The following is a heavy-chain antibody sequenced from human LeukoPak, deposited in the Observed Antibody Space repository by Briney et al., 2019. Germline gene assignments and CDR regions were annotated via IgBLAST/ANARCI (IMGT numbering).Heavy chain of an antibody. V-gene: IGHV3-48*01. CDR1: GFTFSSYS. CDR2: ISSSSSTI. D-gene: IGHD2-21*01. Sequence: GGSLRLSCAASGFTFSSYSMNWVRQAPGKGLEWVSYISSSSSTIYYADSVKGRFTISRDNAKNSLYLQMNSLRAEDTAVYYCAKAPVTTCRGAYCYPFDYWGQGTLVTVSS. J-gene: IGHJ4*02. CDR3: AKAPVTTCRGAYCYPFDY.